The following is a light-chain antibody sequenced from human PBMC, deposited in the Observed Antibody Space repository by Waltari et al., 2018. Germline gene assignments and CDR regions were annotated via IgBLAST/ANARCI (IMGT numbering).Light chain of an antibody. CDR3: CSYAGSTTWV. CDR1: TSDIGRHNI. CDR2: DVN. J-gene: IGLJ3*02. V-gene: IGLV2-23*02. Sequence: QSALTQPASLSGSPGQSITVSCTGATSDIGRHNIFSWYQQHPGKAPKLILYDVNRRPSGVSDRFSGSKSGITASLTISGLQAEDEADYYCCSYAGSTTWVFGGGTKLTVL.